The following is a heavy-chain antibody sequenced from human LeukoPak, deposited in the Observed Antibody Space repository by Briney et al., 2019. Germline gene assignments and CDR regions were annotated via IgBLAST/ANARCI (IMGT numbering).Heavy chain of an antibody. CDR3: VRDLRGAFD. CDR1: GGSVSSGSYC. V-gene: IGHV4-61*01. J-gene: IGHJ4*02. D-gene: IGHD3-3*02. CDR2: IYYSGST. Sequence: KASETLSLTCTVSGGSVSSGSYCWSWIRQPPGKGLEWIGYIYYSGSTNYNPSLKSRVTISVDTSKNQFSLKLSSVTAADTAVYYCVRDLRGAFDWGQGTLVTVSS.